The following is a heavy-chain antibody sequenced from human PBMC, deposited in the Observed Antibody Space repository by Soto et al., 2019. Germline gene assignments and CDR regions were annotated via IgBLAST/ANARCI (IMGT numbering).Heavy chain of an antibody. CDR3: VHMSYYDSIVYYDRDY. CDR1: GFSLTTNGVG. V-gene: IGHV2-5*02. D-gene: IGHD3-22*01. Sequence: QITLKESGPTLVKPTQTLTLTCTFSGFSLTTNGVGVGWIRQPPGRALEWLALIYWDDDKRYSPSLKSRLTITKDTSKNQVVLTITNMDPVDTATYYCVHMSYYDSIVYYDRDYWGQGTLVTVSS. J-gene: IGHJ4*02. CDR2: IYWDDDK.